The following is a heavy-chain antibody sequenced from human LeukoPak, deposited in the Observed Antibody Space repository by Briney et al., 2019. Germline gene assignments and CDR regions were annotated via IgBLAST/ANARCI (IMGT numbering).Heavy chain of an antibody. CDR3: ARGEYSNGYPYRLDS. CDR1: GSTFSDYH. V-gene: IGHV1-2*02. Sequence: ASVKVSCKASGSTFSDYHVNWVRQASGQGPEWMGWINPKSGDAKYGQAFQGRVTMTRDTSISTAYMELNRLRFDDTAMYYCARGEYSNGYPYRLDSWGQGTLVTVSS. D-gene: IGHD3-16*01. J-gene: IGHJ4*02. CDR2: INPKSGDA.